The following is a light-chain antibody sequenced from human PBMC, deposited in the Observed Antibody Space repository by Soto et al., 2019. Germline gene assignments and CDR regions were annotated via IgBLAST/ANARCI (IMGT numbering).Light chain of an antibody. CDR2: EVS. CDR1: SSDVWSYNL. J-gene: IGLJ1*01. Sequence: QSALTQPASVSGSPGQSITISCTGTSSDVWSYNLVSWYQQHPGKAPKLMIYEVSKRPSGVSNRFSGSKSGNTASLTISGLQAEDEADYYCCSYAGSSTHYVFGTGTKLTVL. CDR3: CSYAGSSTHYV. V-gene: IGLV2-23*02.